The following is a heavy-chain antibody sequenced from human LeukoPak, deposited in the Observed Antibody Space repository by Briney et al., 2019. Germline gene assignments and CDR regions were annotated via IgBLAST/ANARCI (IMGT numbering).Heavy chain of an antibody. CDR3: AREGRGRFDP. Sequence: GASVKVSCKASDYTFTDYGITWVRQAPGQGLEWMGWISPYNGDTNYAEMFQGRVTMTTDTSTTTAYMELRSLKSDDTAVYYCAREGRGRFDPWGQGTQVTVSS. CDR2: ISPYNGDT. D-gene: IGHD6-25*01. CDR1: DYTFTDYG. J-gene: IGHJ5*02. V-gene: IGHV1-18*01.